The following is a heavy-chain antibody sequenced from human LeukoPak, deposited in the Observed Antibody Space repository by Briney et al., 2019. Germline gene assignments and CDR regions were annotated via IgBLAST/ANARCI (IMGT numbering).Heavy chain of an antibody. CDR1: EFTFNNYA. J-gene: IGHJ4*02. D-gene: IGHD6-19*01. Sequence: GGSLRLSCAASEFTFNNYAMNWVRQAPGKGREWVSAISGSGGSTYYADSVKGRFTISRDNPKNTLYLQMNSLRAEDTAVYDCAKPRSGWNYFDYWGQGTLVTVSS. CDR2: ISGSGGST. V-gene: IGHV3-23*01. CDR3: AKPRSGWNYFDY.